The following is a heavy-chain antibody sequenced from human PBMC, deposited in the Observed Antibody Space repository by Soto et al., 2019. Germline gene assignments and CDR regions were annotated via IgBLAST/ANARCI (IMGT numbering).Heavy chain of an antibody. CDR2: ISGSGGST. CDR1: GFTVSSNY. CDR3: AKGLYDYGDRYYFDY. Sequence: GGSLRLSCAASGFTVSSNYMSWVRQAPGKGLEWVSAISGSGGSTYYADSVKGRFTISRDNSKNTLYLQMNSLRAEDTAVYYCAKGLYDYGDRYYFDYWGQGTLVTVSS. J-gene: IGHJ4*02. D-gene: IGHD4-17*01. V-gene: IGHV3-23*01.